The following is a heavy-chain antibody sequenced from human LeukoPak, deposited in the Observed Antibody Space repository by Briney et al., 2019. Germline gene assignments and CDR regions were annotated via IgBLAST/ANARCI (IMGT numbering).Heavy chain of an antibody. CDR1: GGSFSGYY. J-gene: IGHJ4*02. V-gene: IGHV4-34*01. D-gene: IGHD3-22*01. CDR2: INHSGST. Sequence: SETLSLTCAVYGGSFSGYYWSWIRQPPGKGLEWIGEINHSGSTNYNPSLKSRVTISVDTSKNQFSLKLSSVTAADTAVYYCARVFYYDSSGYMDYWGQGTLVTVSS. CDR3: ARVFYYDSSGYMDY.